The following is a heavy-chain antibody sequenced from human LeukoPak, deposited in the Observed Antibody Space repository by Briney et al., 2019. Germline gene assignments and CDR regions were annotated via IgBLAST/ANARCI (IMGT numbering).Heavy chain of an antibody. J-gene: IGHJ4*02. CDR3: ARASWETVQDY. CDR1: GYTFTGYY. D-gene: IGHD4-17*01. V-gene: IGHV1-2*02. CDR2: INLNSGGT. Sequence: ASVKVSCKASGYTFTGYYMHWGRQAPGQGLEWMGWINLNSGGTDYAQKFQGRVTMTRDTSISTAYMELSRLRSDDTAVYYCARASWETVQDYWGQGTLVTVSS.